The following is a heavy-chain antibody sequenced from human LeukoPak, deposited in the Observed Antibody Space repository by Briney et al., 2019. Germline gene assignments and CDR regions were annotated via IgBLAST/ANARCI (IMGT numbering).Heavy chain of an antibody. J-gene: IGHJ3*02. CDR1: GGSISSSSYY. D-gene: IGHD1-26*01. Sequence: EPSETLSLTCTVSGGSISSSSYYWGWLRQPPGKGLEWIGSIYYSGSTYYNPSLKSRVTISVDTSKNQFSLKLSSVTAADTAVYYCARRVWATTISRDAFDIWGQGTMVTVSS. V-gene: IGHV4-39*07. CDR2: IYYSGST. CDR3: ARRVWATTISRDAFDI.